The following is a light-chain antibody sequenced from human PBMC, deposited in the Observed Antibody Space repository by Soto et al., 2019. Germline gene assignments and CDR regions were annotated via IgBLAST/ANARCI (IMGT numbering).Light chain of an antibody. V-gene: IGKV3-15*01. Sequence: EIVMTQSPATLSVSPGERATLSCRASQSVRSNLAWYQQKPGQAPRLLIYGASTRATGIPARFSGSGSGTDSSLIIRALQSEDIAVYYCQQYNHCPALTFGGGTKVEIK. CDR1: QSVRSN. CDR2: GAS. J-gene: IGKJ4*01. CDR3: QQYNHCPALT.